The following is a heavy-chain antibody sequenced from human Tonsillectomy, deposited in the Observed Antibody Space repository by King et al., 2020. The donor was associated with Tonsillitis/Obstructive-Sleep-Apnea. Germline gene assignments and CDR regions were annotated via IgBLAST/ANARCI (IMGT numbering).Heavy chain of an antibody. D-gene: IGHD3-3*01. V-gene: IGHV5-51*01. CDR2: IYPGDSDT. J-gene: IGHJ4*02. CDR1: GYSFTSYW. CDR3: ARHRRYDFWSGYSPKLFDY. Sequence: QLVQSGAEVKKPGESLKISCKGSGYSFTSYWIGWVRQMPGKGLEWMGIIYPGDSDTRYSPSFQGQVTISADKSISTAYLQWSSLKASDTAMYYCARHRRYDFWSGYSPKLFDYWGQGTLVTVSS.